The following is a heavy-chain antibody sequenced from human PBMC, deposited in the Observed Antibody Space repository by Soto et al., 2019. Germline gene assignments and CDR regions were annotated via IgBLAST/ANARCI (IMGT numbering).Heavy chain of an antibody. CDR1: GFSLTTDGVG. CDR3: AHSRNLITEDAQVGDFDY. V-gene: IGHV2-5*02. D-gene: IGHD3-10*01. Sequence: KESGPTLVKPTQTLTLTCSFSGFSLTTDGVGVGWVRQPPGEALEWLALIYWDDDERDSPSLKTRLTITKDPSKNQVVLIMTNMAPVDTATYYCAHSRNLITEDAQVGDFDYWGQGTLVTVSS. CDR2: IYWDDDE. J-gene: IGHJ4*02.